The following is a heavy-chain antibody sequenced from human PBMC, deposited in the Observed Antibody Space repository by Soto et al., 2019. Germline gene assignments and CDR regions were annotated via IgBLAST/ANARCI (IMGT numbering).Heavy chain of an antibody. Sequence: PGGSLRLSCATSGFTFSSYGMHWVRQAPGKGLEWVAVIWYDGSDTYYADSVKGRFTISRDNSKNTLYLQMNSLRAEDTAVYYCARDVCYHGSGICGMDVWGQGTTVTVSS. D-gene: IGHD3-10*01. J-gene: IGHJ6*02. V-gene: IGHV3-33*01. CDR2: IWYDGSDT. CDR1: GFTFSSYG. CDR3: ARDVCYHGSGICGMDV.